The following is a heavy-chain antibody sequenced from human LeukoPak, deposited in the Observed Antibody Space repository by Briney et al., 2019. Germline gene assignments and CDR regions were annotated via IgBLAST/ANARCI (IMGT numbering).Heavy chain of an antibody. D-gene: IGHD3-10*01. Sequence: GGSLRLSCAASGFTFSSYSMNWVRQAPGKGLEWVSSVGSSSSYIYYADSVKGRFTISRDNAKNSLYLQMNSLRAEDTAVYYCAGNLPYNYYGSGSYYTAIDYWGQGTLVTVSS. CDR3: AGNLPYNYYGSGSYYTAIDY. J-gene: IGHJ4*02. CDR2: VGSSSSYI. V-gene: IGHV3-21*01. CDR1: GFTFSSYS.